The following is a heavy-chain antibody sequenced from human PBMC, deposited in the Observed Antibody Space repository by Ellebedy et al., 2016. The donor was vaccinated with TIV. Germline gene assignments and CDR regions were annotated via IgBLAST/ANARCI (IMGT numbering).Heavy chain of an antibody. CDR1: GFTFNNYG. Sequence: GGSLRLSXTASGFTFNNYGMFWARQAPGKGLEWVAVIWSDGSNKYYVDSVKGRFTISRDNSKNTVYLQMNSLRAEDTAVYYCARGAGYYYYFMDVWGKGTTVTVSS. J-gene: IGHJ6*03. D-gene: IGHD3-10*01. CDR2: IWSDGSNK. CDR3: ARGAGYYYYFMDV. V-gene: IGHV3-33*01.